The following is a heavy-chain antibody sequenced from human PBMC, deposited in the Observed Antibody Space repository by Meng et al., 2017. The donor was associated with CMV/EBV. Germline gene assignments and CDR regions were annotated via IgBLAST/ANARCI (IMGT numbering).Heavy chain of an antibody. J-gene: IGHJ4*02. CDR3: ARDYGDLRQDY. Sequence: RLLRQEWGRGLWKPSATRARTCTVAGGSIRSRSYYWGWIRQPPGKGLEWIGSIYYSGSTYYNPSLKSRVTISVDTSKNQFSLKLSSVTAADTAVYYCARDYGDLRQDYWGQGTLVTVSS. CDR1: GGSIRSRSYY. CDR2: IYYSGST. V-gene: IGHV4-39*06. D-gene: IGHD4-17*01.